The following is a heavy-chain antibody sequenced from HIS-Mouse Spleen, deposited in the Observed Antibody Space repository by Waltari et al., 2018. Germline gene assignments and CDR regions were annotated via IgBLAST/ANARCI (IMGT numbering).Heavy chain of an antibody. CDR3: ARSPYYDFWSGYSDNWFDP. J-gene: IGHJ5*02. V-gene: IGHV4-31*03. Sequence: QVQLQESGPGLVKPSQTLSLTCPVSGGSSSRGGYYCSWLRQHPGQGLEWIGYTYYSGSTYYNPSLKSRVTISVYTSKNQFSLKLSSVTAADTAVYYCARSPYYDFWSGYSDNWFDPWGQGTLVTVSS. CDR1: GGSSSRGGYY. CDR2: TYYSGST. D-gene: IGHD3-3*01.